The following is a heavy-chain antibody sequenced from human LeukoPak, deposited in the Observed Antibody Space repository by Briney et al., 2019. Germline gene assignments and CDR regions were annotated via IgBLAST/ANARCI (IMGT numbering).Heavy chain of an antibody. J-gene: IGHJ4*02. V-gene: IGHV3-30*18. CDR1: GFTLSSYG. CDR3: AKDYGSGSYYWHY. Sequence: GGSLRLSCAASGFTLSSYGMHWVRQAPGKGLEWVAVISYDGSNKYYADSVKGRFTISRDDSKNALYLQMNSLRAEDTAVYYCAKDYGSGSYYWHYWGQGTLVTVSS. CDR2: ISYDGSNK. D-gene: IGHD3-10*01.